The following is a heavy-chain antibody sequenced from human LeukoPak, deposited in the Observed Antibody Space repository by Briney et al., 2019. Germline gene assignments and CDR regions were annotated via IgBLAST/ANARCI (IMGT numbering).Heavy chain of an antibody. CDR1: GFTFSSYW. V-gene: IGHV3-23*01. CDR2: ISGSGGST. D-gene: IGHD3-9*01. CDR3: AQDYDILTGYYTDAFDI. Sequence: GGSLRLSCAASGFTFSSYWMSWVRQAPGKGLEWVSAISGSGGSTYYADSVKGRFTISRDNSKNTLYLQMNSLRAEDTAVYYCAQDYDILTGYYTDAFDIWGQGTMVTVSS. J-gene: IGHJ3*02.